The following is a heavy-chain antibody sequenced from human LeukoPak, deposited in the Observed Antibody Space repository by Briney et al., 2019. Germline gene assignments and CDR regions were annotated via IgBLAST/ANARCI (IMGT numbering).Heavy chain of an antibody. CDR3: AKARSCTNDICHGDFDY. Sequence: TGGSLRLSCAASGFTFSSYAVSWVRQAAGKGLEWVSSISGSGGSTYSADSVKGRFTISRDNSKNTLYLHMNSLRAEDTAIYYCAKARSCTNDICHGDFDYWGQGTLVTVSS. CDR2: ISGSGGST. CDR1: GFTFSSYA. J-gene: IGHJ4*02. V-gene: IGHV3-23*01. D-gene: IGHD2-8*01.